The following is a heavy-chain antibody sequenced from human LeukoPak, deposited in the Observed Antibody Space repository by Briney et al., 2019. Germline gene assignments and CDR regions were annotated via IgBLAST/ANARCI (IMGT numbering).Heavy chain of an antibody. V-gene: IGHV1-2*04. J-gene: IGHJ5*02. D-gene: IGHD6-19*01. CDR3: ARDRGGGDSSGWYNWFDP. CDR1: GYTFTCYY. Sequence: ASVKVSCKASGYTFTCYYMHWVRQAPGQGLEWMGWINPNSGGTNYAHKFPGWVTMTRDTSISTAYMELGRLRSDDTAVYYCARDRGGGDSSGWYNWFDPWGQGTLVTVSS. CDR2: INPNSGGT.